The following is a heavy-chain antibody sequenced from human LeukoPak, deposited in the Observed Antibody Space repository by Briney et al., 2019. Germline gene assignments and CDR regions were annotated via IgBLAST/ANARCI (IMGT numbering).Heavy chain of an antibody. V-gene: IGHV3-30*03. CDR2: ISFDGKTQ. CDR3: ARVPHDIVVVVAATPDY. D-gene: IGHD2-15*01. Sequence: GRSLRLSCAASGFTFSSYGMHWVRQAPGKGLEWVAVISFDGKTQYYIDSVKGRFTTSRDNSKNTLYLQMNSLRAEDTAVYYCARVPHDIVVVVAATPDYWGQGTRVTVSS. J-gene: IGHJ4*02. CDR1: GFTFSSYG.